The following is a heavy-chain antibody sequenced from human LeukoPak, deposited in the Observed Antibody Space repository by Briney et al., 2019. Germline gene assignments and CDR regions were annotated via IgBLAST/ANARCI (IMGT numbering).Heavy chain of an antibody. D-gene: IGHD6-19*01. CDR3: VRAQAVGPPAFDV. CDR2: IRKKVNTYTT. Sequence: GGSLRLSCAASGFTFRDHYMDWVRQAPGKGLEWVGRIRKKVNTYTTEYAASVKGRFSISRDDSKNSLYLQMNSLKTEDTAVYCCVRAQAVGPPAFDVWGQGTMVTVSS. V-gene: IGHV3-72*01. CDR1: GFTFRDHY. J-gene: IGHJ3*01.